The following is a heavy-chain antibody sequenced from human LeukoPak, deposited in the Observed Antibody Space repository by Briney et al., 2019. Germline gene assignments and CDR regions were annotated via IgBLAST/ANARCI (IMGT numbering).Heavy chain of an antibody. V-gene: IGHV3-20*01. Sequence: GGSLRLSCAASGFTFGDYGMSWVRQAPGKGLEWVSSINWNGGNTAYADSVKGRFTISRDTAKDSLYLQLNSLRAEGTALYRCARDRGWLQYIDYWGQGTLVTVSS. CDR1: GFTFGDYG. D-gene: IGHD5-24*01. CDR3: ARDRGWLQYIDY. CDR2: INWNGGNT. J-gene: IGHJ4*02.